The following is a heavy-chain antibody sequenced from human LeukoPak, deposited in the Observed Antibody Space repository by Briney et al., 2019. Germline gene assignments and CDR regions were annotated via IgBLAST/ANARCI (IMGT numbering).Heavy chain of an antibody. Sequence: GGSLRLSCVASDFTFSFYWMTWVRQAPGKGLEWLANILPDGSQKYYVDSVKGRFTISRDNPKNSLYLRINNLKAEDTAVYYCARGSGYSFANIDYWGQGTLVTVSS. CDR3: ARGSGYSFANIDY. V-gene: IGHV3-7*01. J-gene: IGHJ4*02. D-gene: IGHD5-18*01. CDR2: ILPDGSQK. CDR1: DFTFSFYW.